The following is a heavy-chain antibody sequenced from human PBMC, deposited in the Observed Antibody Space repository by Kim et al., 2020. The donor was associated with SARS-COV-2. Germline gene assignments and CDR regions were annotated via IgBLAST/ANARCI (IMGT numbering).Heavy chain of an antibody. V-gene: IGHV3-23*01. Sequence: GGSLRLSCTGSGFTFGHSAMSWVRQVRGKGLEWVAGIFGSGSGTYYADSVKGRVTISRDNSQNTVHLQLNDLRADDMAVYYCARQRHVTTVTFYWYFDLWGRGTLVTLPS. J-gene: IGHJ2*01. CDR1: GFTFGHSA. D-gene: IGHD1-1*01. CDR2: IFGSGSGT. CDR3: ARQRHVTTVTFYWYFDL.